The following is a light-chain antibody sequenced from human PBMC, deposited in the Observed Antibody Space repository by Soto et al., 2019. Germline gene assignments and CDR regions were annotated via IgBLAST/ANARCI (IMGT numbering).Light chain of an antibody. V-gene: IGLV1-47*01. CDR1: SSNIGSSY. Sequence: QSVLTQPPSASGTPGQRVTISCSGSSSNIGSSYVYWYQQVPGTAPKLLIYRDNQRPSGVPDRFSGSKSGTSASLAISGLRSEDEADYYCAAWDDSLSGPWVFGGGTKLTVL. J-gene: IGLJ3*02. CDR3: AAWDDSLSGPWV. CDR2: RDN.